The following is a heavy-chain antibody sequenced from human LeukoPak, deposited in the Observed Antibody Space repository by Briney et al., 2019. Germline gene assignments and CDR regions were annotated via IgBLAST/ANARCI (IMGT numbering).Heavy chain of an antibody. CDR1: GYTFTGYY. D-gene: IGHD3-16*02. CDR3: ARDRVRLGELSLYFLYFDY. V-gene: IGHV1-69*13. J-gene: IGHJ4*02. CDR2: IIPIFGTA. Sequence: SVKVSCKASGYTFTGYYIHWVRQAPGQGLEWMGGIIPIFGTANYAQKFQGRVTITADESTSTAYMELSSLRSEDTAVYYCARDRVRLGELSLYFLYFDYWGQGTLVTVSS.